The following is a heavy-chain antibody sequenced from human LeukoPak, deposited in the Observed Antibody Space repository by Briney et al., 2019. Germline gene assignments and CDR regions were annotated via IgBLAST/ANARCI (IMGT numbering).Heavy chain of an antibody. CDR1: GFTSSPYG. CDR2: ISHDGTSE. CDR3: AKDSSDWNRGNYYGMDV. Sequence: GGSLRVSCAASGFTSSPYGMEWVRQAPGKALEWVAVISHDGTSEYYADSVRGRFTISRDNSKNTVYLQMNSLRAEDTAVYYCAKDSSDWNRGNYYGMDVWGQGTTVIVSS. D-gene: IGHD6-19*01. V-gene: IGHV3-30*18. J-gene: IGHJ6*02.